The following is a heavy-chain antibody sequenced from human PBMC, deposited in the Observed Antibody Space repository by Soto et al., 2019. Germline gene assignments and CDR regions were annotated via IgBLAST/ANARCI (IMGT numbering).Heavy chain of an antibody. CDR2: ISSSSSTI. CDR3: ASASMTTVTTAWVPRQPVCMDV. Sequence: EVQLVESGGGLVQPGGSLRLSCAASGFTFSSYSMNWVRQAPGKGLEWVSYISSSSSTIYYADSVKGRFPISRDNAKNSLYLQMNSLRVEDTAVYYCASASMTTVTTAWVPRQPVCMDVWGQGTTVTVSS. D-gene: IGHD4-17*01. V-gene: IGHV3-48*01. CDR1: GFTFSSYS. J-gene: IGHJ6*02.